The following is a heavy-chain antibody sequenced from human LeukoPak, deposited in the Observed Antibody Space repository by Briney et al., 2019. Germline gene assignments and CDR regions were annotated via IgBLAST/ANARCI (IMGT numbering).Heavy chain of an antibody. CDR2: INHSGST. CDR3: AREDSTSLKYAFDI. CDR1: GGSFSGYY. Sequence: SETLSLTCAVYGGSFSGYYWSWIRQPPGKGLEWIGEINHSGSTNYNPSLRSRVTISVDTSKKQFCLKVTSVTAADTAVYYCAREDSTSLKYAFDIWGQGTMVTVSS. J-gene: IGHJ3*02. V-gene: IGHV4-34*01. D-gene: IGHD2-2*01.